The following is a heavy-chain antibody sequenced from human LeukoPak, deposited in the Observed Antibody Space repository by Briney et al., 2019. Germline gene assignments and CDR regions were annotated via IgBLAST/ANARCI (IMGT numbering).Heavy chain of an antibody. Sequence: PSETLSLTRTVAGGSLRSGGYYWSWISQHPGKGLDPGKDLEGIGYIYYSGSANYNQSLRSRVAISVDTSKNQCSLKLTSVTAADTAVYYCARWNSGFGDATTNYGLDVWGQGTMVTVSS. CDR3: ARWNSGFGDATTNYGLDV. J-gene: IGHJ6*02. CDR1: GGSLRSGGYY. V-gene: IGHV4-31*03. CDR2: IYYSGSA. D-gene: IGHD3-10*01.